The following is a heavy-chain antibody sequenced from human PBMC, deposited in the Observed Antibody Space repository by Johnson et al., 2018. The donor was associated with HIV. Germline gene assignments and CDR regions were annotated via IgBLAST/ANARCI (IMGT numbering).Heavy chain of an antibody. CDR2: TSYDGSNK. J-gene: IGHJ3*02. D-gene: IGHD5-18*01. CDR1: GFTFSSYD. CDR3: ARELRGGHTDAFCI. V-gene: IGHV3-30*04. Sequence: QVQLVESGGGVVQPGRSLRLSCAASGFTFSSYDIHWVRQAPGKGLEWVSGTSYDGSNKYYADSVKGRFTISRDNAKNSLYLQMNSLRAEDTAVYYCARELRGGHTDAFCIWGQGTMVTVSS.